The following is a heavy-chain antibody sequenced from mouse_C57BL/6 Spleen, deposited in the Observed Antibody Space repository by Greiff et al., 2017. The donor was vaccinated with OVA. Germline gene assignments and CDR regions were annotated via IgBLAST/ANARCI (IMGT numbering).Heavy chain of an antibody. V-gene: IGHV5-15*01. J-gene: IGHJ4*01. CDR1: GFTFSDYG. CDR3: ARRVITTVVATDYAMDY. D-gene: IGHD1-1*01. Sequence: EVHLVESGGGLVQPGGSLKLSCAASGFTFSDYGMAWVRQAPRKGPEWVAFISNLAYSIYYADTVTGRFTISRENAKNTLYLEMSSLRSEDTAMYYCARRVITTVVATDYAMDYWGQGTSVTVSS. CDR2: ISNLAYSI.